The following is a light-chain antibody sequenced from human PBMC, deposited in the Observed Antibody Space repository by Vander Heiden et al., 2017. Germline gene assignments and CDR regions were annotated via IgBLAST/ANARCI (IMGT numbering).Light chain of an antibody. V-gene: IGKV2-28*01. CDR2: LGS. CDR3: RQALQTLYT. J-gene: IGKJ2*01. Sequence: DIVMTQSPLSLPVTPGEPASISCRSSQSLLHSNGYNYLDWYLQKPGQSPQLLIYLGSNRASGVPDRFSGSGSGTDVTLKISRVEAEDVGVYYCRQALQTLYTFGQGTKLEIK. CDR1: QSLLHSNGYNY.